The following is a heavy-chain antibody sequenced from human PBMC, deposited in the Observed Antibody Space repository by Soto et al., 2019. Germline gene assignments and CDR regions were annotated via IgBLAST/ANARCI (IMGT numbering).Heavy chain of an antibody. Sequence: QVQLVQSGAEVKKPGSSVKVSCKASGGTFSSYAISWVRQAPGQGLEWMGGIIPIFGTANYAQKFQGRVTITADESTSTAYMELSSLRSEDTAVYYCARSGPRSYYDSSGYFLDAFDIWGQGTVVTVSS. D-gene: IGHD3-22*01. CDR2: IIPIFGTA. V-gene: IGHV1-69*01. CDR3: ARSGPRSYYDSSGYFLDAFDI. J-gene: IGHJ3*02. CDR1: GGTFSSYA.